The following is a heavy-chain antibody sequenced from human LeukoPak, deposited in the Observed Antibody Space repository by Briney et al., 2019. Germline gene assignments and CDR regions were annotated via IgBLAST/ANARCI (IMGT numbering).Heavy chain of an antibody. CDR2: IYSGGST. V-gene: IGHV3-53*01. D-gene: IGHD6-13*01. CDR1: GFTVSSDY. Sequence: GGSLRLSCAVSGFTVSSDYMSWVRQAPGKGLEWVSIIYSGGSTYYADSVKGRFTISRDNSKNTLYLQMNSLRAEDTAVYYCARVVKIAAAGNYYFANWGREPWSPSPQ. J-gene: IGHJ4*02. CDR3: ARVVKIAAAGNYYFAN.